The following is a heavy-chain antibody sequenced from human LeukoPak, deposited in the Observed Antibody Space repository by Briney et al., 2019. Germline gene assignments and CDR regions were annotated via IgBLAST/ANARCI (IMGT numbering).Heavy chain of an antibody. CDR3: VRPAGGHYDYYYMDV. Sequence: GESLKISCKASEYSFTTYWIGWVRQTPEKGLEWIGVVYPGDSDTRYNPPFQGQATISADKSINTAFLQWSSLKVSDTAMYYCVRPAGGHYDYYYMDVWGKGTAVTVSS. J-gene: IGHJ6*03. V-gene: IGHV5-51*01. D-gene: IGHD3-16*01. CDR2: VYPGDSDT. CDR1: EYSFTTYW.